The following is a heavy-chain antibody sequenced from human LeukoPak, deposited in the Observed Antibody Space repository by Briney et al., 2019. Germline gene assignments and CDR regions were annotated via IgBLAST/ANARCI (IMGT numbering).Heavy chain of an antibody. CDR3: ARLLNDAFDI. V-gene: IGHV3-21*01. Sequence: GGSLRLSCVASGFIFSDYSMDWVRQAPGKGLEWVSSISSSSAYIFYSDSVKGRFTISRDNAKNSLYLQMNSLRAEDTAVYYCARLLNDAFDIWGQGTMVTVSS. CDR1: GFIFSDYS. J-gene: IGHJ3*02. CDR2: ISSSSAYI.